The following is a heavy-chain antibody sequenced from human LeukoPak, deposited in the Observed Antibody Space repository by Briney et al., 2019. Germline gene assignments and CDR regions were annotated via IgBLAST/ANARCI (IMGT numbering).Heavy chain of an antibody. D-gene: IGHD6-19*01. CDR2: IYYSGST. CDR1: GGSISSYY. Sequence: PSETLSLTCTVPGGSISSYYWSWIRQPPGKGLEWIGYIYYSGSTNYNPSLKSRVTISVDTSKNQFSLKLSSVTAADTAVYYCARVGYSSGWYEANWFDPWGQGTLVTVSS. V-gene: IGHV4-59*01. CDR3: ARVGYSSGWYEANWFDP. J-gene: IGHJ5*02.